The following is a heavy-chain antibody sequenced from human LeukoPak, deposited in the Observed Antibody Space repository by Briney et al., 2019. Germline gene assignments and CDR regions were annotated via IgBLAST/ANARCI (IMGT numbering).Heavy chain of an antibody. CDR2: IYYSGST. V-gene: IGHV4-59*01. Sequence: SETLSLTCTVSGCSISSYYWSWIRQPPGKGLEWIAFIYYSGSTNYNPSPKSRGTISVDTSKNQFSLKLSSMTAADTAVYYCARFPVHEPQRSYFDYWGQGNLVTVSS. CDR3: ARFPVHEPQRSYFDY. CDR1: GCSISSYY. J-gene: IGHJ4*02. D-gene: IGHD1-14*01.